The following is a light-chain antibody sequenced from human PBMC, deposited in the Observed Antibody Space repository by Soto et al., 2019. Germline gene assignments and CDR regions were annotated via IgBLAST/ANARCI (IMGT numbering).Light chain of an antibody. CDR1: QSISRW. V-gene: IGKV1-5*03. Sequence: DIQMTQSPSTLSASVGDRVTITCRASQSISRWLACYQQKPGKAPKLLLYKASGVESGVPSRFSGGGSGTEFTLTISRLQPDDCATYSCQQYKAFGQGTKVEIK. J-gene: IGKJ1*01. CDR3: QQYKA. CDR2: KAS.